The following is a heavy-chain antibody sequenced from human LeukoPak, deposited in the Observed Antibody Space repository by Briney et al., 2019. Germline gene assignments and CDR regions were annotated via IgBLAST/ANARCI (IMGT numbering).Heavy chain of an antibody. CDR2: ISSGSYT. D-gene: IGHD3-3*01. CDR3: AREGTSGWFDP. J-gene: IGHJ5*02. Sequence: PGGSLRLSCAASGFTFSDYFMSWIRQAPGKGLEWVSYISSGSYTKYADSVKGRFTISRDNAKNSLYLQMNGLRAEDTAVYYCAREGTSGWFDPWGQGTLVTVSS. CDR1: GFTFSDYF. V-gene: IGHV3-11*05.